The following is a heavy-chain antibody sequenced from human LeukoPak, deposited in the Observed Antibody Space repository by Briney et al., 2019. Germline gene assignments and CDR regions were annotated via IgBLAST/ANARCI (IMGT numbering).Heavy chain of an antibody. Sequence: GGSLRLSCAASGFTFSSYSMNWVRQAPGKGLEWVSSISSSSSYIYYADSVKGRFTISRDNAKNSLYLQMNSLGAVDTAVYYCARDGGPYYDTSGYTYYFDYWGQGTLVTVSS. J-gene: IGHJ4*02. CDR1: GFTFSSYS. V-gene: IGHV3-21*01. CDR3: ARDGGPYYDTSGYTYYFDY. CDR2: ISSSSSYI. D-gene: IGHD3-22*01.